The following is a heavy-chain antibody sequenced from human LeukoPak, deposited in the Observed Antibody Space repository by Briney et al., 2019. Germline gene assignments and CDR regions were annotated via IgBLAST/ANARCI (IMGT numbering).Heavy chain of an antibody. CDR2: ISGSGGST. J-gene: IGHJ3*02. CDR3: AKGPIYDILTGWRKTHNAFDI. D-gene: IGHD3-9*01. V-gene: IGHV3-23*01. Sequence: GGSLRLSCAASGFTFSSYAMSWVRQAPGKGLEWVSAISGSGGSTYYADSVKGRFTISRDNSKNTLYLQMNSLRAEDTAVYYCAKGPIYDILTGWRKTHNAFDIWGQGTMVTVSS. CDR1: GFTFSSYA.